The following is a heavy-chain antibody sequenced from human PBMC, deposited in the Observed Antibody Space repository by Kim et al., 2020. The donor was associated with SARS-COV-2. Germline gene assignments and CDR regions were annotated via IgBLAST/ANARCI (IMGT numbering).Heavy chain of an antibody. CDR2: ISSSGSTI. Sequence: GGSLRLSCAASGFTFSDYYMSWIRQAPGKGLEWVSYISSSGSTIYYADSVKGRFTISRDNAKNSLYLQMNSLRAEDTAVYYCARAVYYDSSGYPDAFDIWGQGTMVTVSS. V-gene: IGHV3-11*01. J-gene: IGHJ3*02. CDR3: ARAVYYDSSGYPDAFDI. D-gene: IGHD3-22*01. CDR1: GFTFSDYY.